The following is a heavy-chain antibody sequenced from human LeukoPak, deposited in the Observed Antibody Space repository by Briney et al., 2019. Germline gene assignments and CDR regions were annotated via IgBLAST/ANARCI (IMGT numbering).Heavy chain of an antibody. V-gene: IGHV3-33*01. Sequence: PGGSLRLSCAASGFSFSSYGMHWVRQAPGKGLEWVAVIWNDGSDDYYKDSVKGRFTISRDNSKNTLYLQMNSLRAEDTAVYYCARGHIVVVPAAHYFDYWGQGTLVTVSS. CDR3: ARGHIVVVPAAHYFDY. J-gene: IGHJ4*02. CDR1: GFSFSSYG. CDR2: IWNDGSDD. D-gene: IGHD2-2*01.